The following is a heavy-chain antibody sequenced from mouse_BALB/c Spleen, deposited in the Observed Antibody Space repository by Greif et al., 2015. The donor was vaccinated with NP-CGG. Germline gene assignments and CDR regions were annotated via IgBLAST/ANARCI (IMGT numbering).Heavy chain of an antibody. D-gene: IGHD2-3*01. CDR1: GYTFSSYW. CDR3: ARWLLRRGYAMDY. J-gene: IGHJ4*01. CDR2: ILPGSGST. Sequence: LVESGAELMKPGASAKISCKATGYTFSSYWIEWVKQRPGHGLEWIGEILPGSGSTNYNEKFKGKATFTADTSSNTAYMQLSSLTSEDSAVYYCARWLLRRGYAMDYWGQGTSVTVSS. V-gene: IGHV1-9*01.